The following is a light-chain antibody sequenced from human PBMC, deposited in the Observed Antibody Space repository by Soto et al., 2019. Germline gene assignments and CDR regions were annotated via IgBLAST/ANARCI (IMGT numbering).Light chain of an antibody. V-gene: IGKV3-20*01. Sequence: EIVMTQSPGTLSLSPGERPTLSCRASQSVSSSYLAWYQQKPGXDPXXLIYGASSRATGIPDRFSGSGSGTVFTLTISRLEPEDFAVYDCQQYGSSPFFGQGTRLEIK. CDR1: QSVSSSY. CDR2: GAS. CDR3: QQYGSSPF. J-gene: IGKJ5*01.